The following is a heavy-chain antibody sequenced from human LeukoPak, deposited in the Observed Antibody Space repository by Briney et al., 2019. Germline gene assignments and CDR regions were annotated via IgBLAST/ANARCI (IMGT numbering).Heavy chain of an antibody. J-gene: IGHJ6*02. CDR3: ARSVNYYYGMDV. D-gene: IGHD6-19*01. V-gene: IGHV3-64*01. CDR1: GLTFSSYA. CDR2: INNNAGST. Sequence: GGSLRLSCAASGLTFSSYAMHWVRQAPGKGLEYVSAINNNAGSTYYANSVKGRFTISRDNSKNKLYLQMGSLRAEDMAVYYCARSVNYYYGMDVWGQGTTVTVSS.